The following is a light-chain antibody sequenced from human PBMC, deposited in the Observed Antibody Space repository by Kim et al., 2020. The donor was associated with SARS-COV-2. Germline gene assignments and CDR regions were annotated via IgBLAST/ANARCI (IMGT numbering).Light chain of an antibody. CDR2: YDS. CDR3: QVWDSSSDHWV. J-gene: IGLJ3*02. Sequence: SYELTQPPSVSVAPGKTAKITCGGNNIGTNSVHWYQQKAGQAPVLVIYYDSDRPSGIPARFSGSNSGNTATLTISRVEAGDEADYYCQVWDSSSDHWVFG. V-gene: IGLV3-21*04. CDR1: NIGTNS.